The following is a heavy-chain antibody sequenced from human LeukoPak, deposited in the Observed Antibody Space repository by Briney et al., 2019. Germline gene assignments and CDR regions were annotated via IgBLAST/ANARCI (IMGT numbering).Heavy chain of an antibody. J-gene: IGHJ4*02. Sequence: GGSLRLSCAASGFTFSSYSMHWVRQAPGKGLEWVAFIRYDGSNKYYADSVKGRFTISRDNSKNTLYLQMNSLRAEDTAVYYCAREQRAGIQLSIANWGQGTLVTVSS. CDR1: GFTFSSYS. V-gene: IGHV3-30*02. D-gene: IGHD5-18*01. CDR3: AREQRAGIQLSIAN. CDR2: IRYDGSNK.